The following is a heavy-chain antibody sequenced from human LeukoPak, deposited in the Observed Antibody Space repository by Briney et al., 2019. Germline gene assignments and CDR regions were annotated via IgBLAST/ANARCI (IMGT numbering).Heavy chain of an antibody. D-gene: IGHD2/OR15-2a*01. J-gene: IGHJ3*02. V-gene: IGHV3-21*01. CDR1: GFTFSSYS. CDR2: ISSSSSYI. Sequence: PGGSLRLSCAASGFTFSSYSMNWVRQAPGKGLEWVSSISSSSSYIYYADSVKGRFTISRDNAKNSLYLQMNSLRAEDTAVYYCASFPIGTEEVFDAFDIWGQGTMVTVSS. CDR3: ASFPIGTEEVFDAFDI.